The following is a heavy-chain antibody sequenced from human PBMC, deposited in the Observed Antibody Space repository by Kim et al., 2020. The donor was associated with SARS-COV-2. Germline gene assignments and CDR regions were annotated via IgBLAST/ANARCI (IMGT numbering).Heavy chain of an antibody. CDR3: TTDPIWLYYYGMDV. J-gene: IGHJ6*02. Sequence: GGSLRLSCAASGFTFSNAWMSWVRQAPGKGLEWVGRIKSKTDGGTTDYAAPVKGRFTISRDDSKNTLYLQMNSLKTEDTAVYYCTTDPIWLYYYGMDVWGQGTTVTVSS. D-gene: IGHD5-18*01. CDR1: GFTFSNAW. CDR2: IKSKTDGGTT. V-gene: IGHV3-15*01.